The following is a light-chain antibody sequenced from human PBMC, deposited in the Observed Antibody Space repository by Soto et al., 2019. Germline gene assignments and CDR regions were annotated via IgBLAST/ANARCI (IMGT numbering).Light chain of an antibody. Sequence: EIVLTQSPGTLSVSLGETATLSCTASQSVDSSSLAWYQQKPGQAPRLLIYGASSRATGIPDRFSGSGSGTDFTLTISSLQSEDFAVYYCLQRYNWPPTFGQGTRLEIK. J-gene: IGKJ5*01. CDR2: GAS. CDR1: QSVDSSS. CDR3: LQRYNWPPT. V-gene: IGKV3D-20*02.